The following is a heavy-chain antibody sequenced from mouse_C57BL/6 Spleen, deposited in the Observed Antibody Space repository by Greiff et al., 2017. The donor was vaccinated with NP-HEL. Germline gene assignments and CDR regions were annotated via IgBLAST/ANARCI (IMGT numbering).Heavy chain of an antibody. CDR1: GYTFTSYW. CDR2: IDPSDSYT. J-gene: IGHJ1*03. CDR3: ARYYGSSYWYFDV. V-gene: IGHV1-50*01. Sequence: VQLQQPGAELVKPGASVKLSCKASGYTFTSYWMQWVKQRPGQGLEWIGEIDPSDSYTTYNQKFKGKATLTVDTSSSTAYMQLSSLTSEDSAVYYCARYYGSSYWYFDVWGTGTTVTVSS. D-gene: IGHD1-1*01.